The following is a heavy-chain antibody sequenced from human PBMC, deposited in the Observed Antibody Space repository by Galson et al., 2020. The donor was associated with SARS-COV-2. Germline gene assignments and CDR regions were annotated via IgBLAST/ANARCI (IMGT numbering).Heavy chain of an antibody. Sequence: NSGGSLRLSCAASGFTFSSYSMNWVRQAPGKGLEWVSSISSSSSYIYYADSVKGRFTISRDNAKNSLYLQMNSLRAEDTAVYYCARWGHEDIVVVPAAIGRSNWFDPWGQGTLVTVSS. D-gene: IGHD2-2*02. CDR2: ISSSSSYI. J-gene: IGHJ5*02. V-gene: IGHV3-21*01. CDR3: ARWGHEDIVVVPAAIGRSNWFDP. CDR1: GFTFSSYS.